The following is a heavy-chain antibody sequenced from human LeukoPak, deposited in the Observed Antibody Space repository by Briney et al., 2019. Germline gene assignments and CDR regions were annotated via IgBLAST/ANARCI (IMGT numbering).Heavy chain of an antibody. V-gene: IGHV4-4*07. CDR3: ARDGLYSYGYSYFDY. Sequence: SETLSLTCTVSGGSISSYHWSWIRQPAGKGLEWIGRFHITGSTNYNPSLKSRVTMSIDTSKNQCSLKLSSVTAADTAVYYCARDGLYSYGYSYFDYWGQGTLVTVFS. CDR1: GGSISSYH. CDR2: FHITGST. D-gene: IGHD5-18*01. J-gene: IGHJ4*02.